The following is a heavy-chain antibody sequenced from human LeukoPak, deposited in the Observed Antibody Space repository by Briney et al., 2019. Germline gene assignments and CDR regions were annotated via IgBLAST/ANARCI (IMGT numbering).Heavy chain of an antibody. D-gene: IGHD3-16*02. V-gene: IGHV3-33*01. Sequence: QPGRSLRLSCAASGFTFSSYGMHWVRQAPGKGLEWVAVIWYDGSNKYYADSVKGRFTISRDNSKNTLYLQMNSLRAEDTAVYYCARASRAEGVISAFDIWGQGTMVTVSS. CDR3: ARASRAEGVISAFDI. CDR1: GFTFSSYG. J-gene: IGHJ3*02. CDR2: IWYDGSNK.